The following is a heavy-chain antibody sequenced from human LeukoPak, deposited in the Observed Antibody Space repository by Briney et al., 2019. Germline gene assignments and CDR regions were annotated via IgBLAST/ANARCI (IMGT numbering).Heavy chain of an antibody. CDR1: GGSIISDDFY. V-gene: IGHV4-39*07. D-gene: IGHD6-25*01. J-gene: IGHJ5*02. CDR2: IFYSGNT. CDR3: ASDCCGYRSWFAP. Sequence: PSETLSLTCTVSGGSIISDDFYWGWIRQPPGKGLEWIGSIFYSGNTYYNSSLKSRVTISVDKSKNQFSLILTSVTAADTAVYYCASDCCGYRSWFAPCSQGTLVTVSS.